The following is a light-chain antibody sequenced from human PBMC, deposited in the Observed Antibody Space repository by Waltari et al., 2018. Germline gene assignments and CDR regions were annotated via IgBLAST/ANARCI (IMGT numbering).Light chain of an antibody. Sequence: YELTQPPSVSVAPGKTANSSWGGHDITAKTVHWYQQKPGQAPVLVIYDDTVRPSGIPKRISGSDTATLTIARVEAGDEAVYYCQVWDGDADHPVFGGGTKLTVL. CDR2: DDT. J-gene: IGLJ2*01. CDR1: DITAKT. V-gene: IGLV3-21*03. CDR3: QVWDGDADHPV.